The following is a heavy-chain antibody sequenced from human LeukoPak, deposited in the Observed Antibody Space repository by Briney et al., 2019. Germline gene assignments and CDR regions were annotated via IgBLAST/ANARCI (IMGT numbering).Heavy chain of an antibody. V-gene: IGHV3-21*01. CDR2: ISTSGNYI. CDR1: GFIFSDYS. CDR3: SRGSYISGGTSDY. J-gene: IGHJ4*02. D-gene: IGHD2-15*01. Sequence: GGSLRLSCAASGFIFSDYSMNWVRQAPGKGLEWVSYISTSGNYIYYADSVKGRFTISRDNAKNSLYLQMNSLRADDTAVYYCSRGSYISGGTSDYWGQGNLITVSS.